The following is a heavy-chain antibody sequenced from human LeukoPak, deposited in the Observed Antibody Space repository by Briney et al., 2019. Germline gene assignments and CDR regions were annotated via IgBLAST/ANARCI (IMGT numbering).Heavy chain of an antibody. Sequence: PGGSLRLSCAASGFTFSSYGMHWVRQAPGKGLEWVAVIWYDGSNKYYADSVKGRFTISRDNSKNTLYLQMNSLRAEGTAVYYCARSVWRYCSSTSCYYFDYWAREPWSPSPQ. CDR1: GFTFSSYG. D-gene: IGHD2-2*01. CDR2: IWYDGSNK. V-gene: IGHV3-33*01. CDR3: ARSVWRYCSSTSCYYFDY. J-gene: IGHJ4*02.